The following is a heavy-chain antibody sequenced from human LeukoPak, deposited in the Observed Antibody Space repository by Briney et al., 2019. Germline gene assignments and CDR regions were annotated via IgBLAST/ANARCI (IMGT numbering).Heavy chain of an antibody. CDR2: IYSGGST. CDR1: GFAVSSNY. V-gene: IGHV3-53*01. D-gene: IGHD6-19*01. J-gene: IGHJ6*04. CDR3: ARGEAVATYYYYGMDV. Sequence: GGSLRLSCAASGFAVSSNYMSWVRQAPGKGLEWVSVIYSGGSTYYADSVKGRFTISRDNSKNTLYLQMNSLRAEDTAVYYCARGEAVATYYYYGMDVWGKGTTVTVSS.